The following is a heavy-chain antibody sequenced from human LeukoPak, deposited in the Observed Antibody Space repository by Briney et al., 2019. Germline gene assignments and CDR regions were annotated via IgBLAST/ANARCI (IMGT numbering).Heavy chain of an antibody. CDR3: ARHRAYSSSSPFDY. CDR1: GGSFSNYY. D-gene: IGHD6-6*01. CDR2: INHSGST. J-gene: IGHJ4*02. Sequence: SETLSLTCAVYGGSFSNYYWSWIRQPPGKGLEWIGEINHSGSTNYNPSLKSRVTISVDTSQNQFFLKLSSVTAADTAVYYCARHRAYSSSSPFDYWGQGTLVTVSS. V-gene: IGHV4-34*01.